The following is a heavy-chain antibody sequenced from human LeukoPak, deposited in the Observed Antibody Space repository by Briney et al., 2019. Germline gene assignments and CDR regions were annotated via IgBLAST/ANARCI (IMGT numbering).Heavy chain of an antibody. CDR3: ARSYGSSRGYFDY. D-gene: IGHD6-6*01. CDR2: IYYSGST. V-gene: IGHV4-59*01. Sequence: PSETLSLTCTASGGSISSYYWSWIRQPPGKGLEWIGYIYYSGSTNYNPSLKSRVTISVDTSKNQFSLKLSSVTAADTAVYYCARSYGSSRGYFDYWGQGTLVTVSS. J-gene: IGHJ4*02. CDR1: GGSISSYY.